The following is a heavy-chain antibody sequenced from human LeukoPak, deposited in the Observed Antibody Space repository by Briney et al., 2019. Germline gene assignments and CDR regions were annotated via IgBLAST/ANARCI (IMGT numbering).Heavy chain of an antibody. D-gene: IGHD3-22*01. CDR3: ARDAPAETYYYDSSGWD. J-gene: IGHJ4*02. CDR2: ISAYNGNT. Sequence: ASVKVSCKASGYTFISYGISWVRQAPGQGLEWMGWISAYNGNTNYAQKFQGRITMTTDTPTSTVYMELRSLRSDDTAVYYCARDAPAETYYYDSSGWDWGQGTLVTVSS. CDR1: GYTFISYG. V-gene: IGHV1-18*01.